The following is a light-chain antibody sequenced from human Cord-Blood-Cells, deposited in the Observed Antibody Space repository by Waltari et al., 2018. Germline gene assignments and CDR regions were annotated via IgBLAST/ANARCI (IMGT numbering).Light chain of an antibody. Sequence: QPALTQPASVSGSPGPPITISCTGTSSDVGSYNLVPWYQQHPGKAPKLMIYEVSKRPSGVSNRFSGSKSGNTASLTISGLQAEDEADYYCCSYAGSSTFVFGGGTKLTVL. CDR1: SSDVGSYNL. CDR2: EVS. V-gene: IGLV2-23*02. CDR3: CSYAGSSTFV. J-gene: IGLJ2*01.